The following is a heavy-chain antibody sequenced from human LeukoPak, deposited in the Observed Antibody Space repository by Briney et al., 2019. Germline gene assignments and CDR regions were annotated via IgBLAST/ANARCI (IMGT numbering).Heavy chain of an antibody. D-gene: IGHD5-18*01. Sequence: ASVKVSCKAPGYTFTSYAMNWVRQAPGQGLEWMGWINTNTGNPTYAQGFTGRFVFSLDTSVSTAYLQINSLKAEDTAVYYCARDGYSYGYSGDYWGQGTLVTVSS. CDR2: INTNTGNP. J-gene: IGHJ4*02. CDR3: ARDGYSYGYSGDY. V-gene: IGHV7-4-1*02. CDR1: GYTFTSYA.